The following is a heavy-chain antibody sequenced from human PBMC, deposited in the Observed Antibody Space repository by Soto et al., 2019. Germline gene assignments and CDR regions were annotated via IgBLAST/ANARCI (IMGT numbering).Heavy chain of an antibody. J-gene: IGHJ5*02. CDR1: DDSLSTYY. D-gene: IGHD2-15*01. Sequence: SETLSLTCNVSDDSLSTYYWSWVRQPAGKGLEWIGRIYASGSTNYNPSLKGRVSMSVDTSKKQFSLKMISVTAADTAMYYCARSAIPRGGWFRPWGQGVLVTVSS. CDR2: IYASGST. CDR3: ARSAIPRGGWFRP. V-gene: IGHV4-4*07.